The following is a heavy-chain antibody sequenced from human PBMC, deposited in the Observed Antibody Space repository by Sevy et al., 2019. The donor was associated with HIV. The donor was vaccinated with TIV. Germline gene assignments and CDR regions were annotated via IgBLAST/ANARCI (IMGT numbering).Heavy chain of an antibody. CDR3: AKDWRWQQPIYGMNV. Sequence: GGSLRLSCAASGFSFRDYGMHWVLQAPGTGMEWLAFISHDGRNKQYADSVKGRFTISRDNSKNTVDLQMNSLRGDDTAVYFCAKDWRWQQPIYGMNVWGQGTRVTVSS. J-gene: IGHJ6*02. D-gene: IGHD3-3*01. CDR2: ISHDGRNK. CDR1: GFSFRDYG. V-gene: IGHV3-30*18.